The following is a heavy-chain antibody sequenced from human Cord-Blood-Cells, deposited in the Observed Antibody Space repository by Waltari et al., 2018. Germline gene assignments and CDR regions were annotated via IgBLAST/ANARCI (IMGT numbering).Heavy chain of an antibody. Sequence: EVQLVESGGGLIQPGGSLRLSCAASGFTVGSTYMRWVRQAPGKGLEWVSVIYSGGSTYYADSVKGRFTISRDNSKNTLYLQMNSLRAEDTAVYYCARDYYDSSGYYYDYWGQGTLVTVSS. CDR1: GFTVGSTY. J-gene: IGHJ4*02. D-gene: IGHD3-22*01. CDR2: IYSGGST. CDR3: ARDYYDSSGYYYDY. V-gene: IGHV3-53*01.